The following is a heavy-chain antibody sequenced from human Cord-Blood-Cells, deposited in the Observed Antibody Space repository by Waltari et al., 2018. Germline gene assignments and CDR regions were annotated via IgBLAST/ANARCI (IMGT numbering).Heavy chain of an antibody. J-gene: IGHJ5*02. CDR1: GYPFTSHG. CDR3: AREGASGSYYWFDP. CDR2: ISAYNGNT. V-gene: IGHV1-18*01. D-gene: IGHD1-26*01. Sequence: QVQLVQSGAEVKKPGASVKVHCKASGYPFTSHGNTWVRPAPGQGLEWMGWISAYNGNTNYAQKLQGRVTMTTDTSTSTAYMELRSLRSDDTAVYYCAREGASGSYYWFDPWGQGTLVTVSS.